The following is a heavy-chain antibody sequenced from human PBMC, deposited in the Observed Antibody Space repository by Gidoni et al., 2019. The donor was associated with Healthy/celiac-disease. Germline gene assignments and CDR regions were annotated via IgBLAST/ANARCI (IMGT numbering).Heavy chain of an antibody. V-gene: IGHV4-34*01. D-gene: IGHD3-16*01. CDR3: ARGRNSLGSPD. J-gene: IGHJ4*02. CDR2: INHSGST. Sequence: QVQLQQWGAGLLKPSETLSLTCAVYGGSFSGYYWSWIRQPPGKGLEWIGEINHSGSTNYNPSLKSRVTISVDTSKNQFSLKLSSVTAADTAVYYCARGRNSLGSPDWGQGTLVTVSS. CDR1: GGSFSGYY.